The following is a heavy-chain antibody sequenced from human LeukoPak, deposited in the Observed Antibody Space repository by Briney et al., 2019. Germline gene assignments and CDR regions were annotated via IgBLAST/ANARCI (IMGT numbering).Heavy chain of an antibody. J-gene: IGHJ4*02. CDR2: ISGSGGST. Sequence: GGSLRLSCAASGFTFSSYAMSWVRQAPGQGLEWVSAISGSGGSTYYADSVKGRFTISRDNSKNTLYLQMNSLRAEDTAVYYCANGGRGSSGYFYYFDYWGQGTLVTVSS. V-gene: IGHV3-23*01. CDR3: ANGGRGSSGYFYYFDY. CDR1: GFTFSSYA. D-gene: IGHD3-22*01.